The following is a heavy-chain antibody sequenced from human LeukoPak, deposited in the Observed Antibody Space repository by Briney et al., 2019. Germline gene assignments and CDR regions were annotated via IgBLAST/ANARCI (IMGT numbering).Heavy chain of an antibody. CDR2: ISSSGDST. J-gene: IGHJ4*02. D-gene: IGHD2-15*01. CDR3: AKRAVGAAYYFGY. V-gene: IGHV3-23*01. CDR1: GFTFSSYV. Sequence: PGGSLRLSCAASGFTFSSYVMNWVRQAPGKGLEWVSDISSSGDSTHYADSVKGRFTISRDNSKNTLFLQMNSLRAEDTAVYYCAKRAVGAAYYFGYWGQGTLVTVSS.